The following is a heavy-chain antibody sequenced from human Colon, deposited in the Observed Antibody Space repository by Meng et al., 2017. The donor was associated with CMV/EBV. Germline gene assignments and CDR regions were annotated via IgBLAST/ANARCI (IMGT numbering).Heavy chain of an antibody. V-gene: IGHV4-4*08. CDR3: ARYAGWLKAYDY. CDR1: GGSISSYY. Sequence: SETLSPTCSVSGGSISSYYWSWVRQPPGKGLEWIGHIYNSGTTTYSPSLKSRVTISPDTSKNQFYLKMNSLTAADTAVYYCARYAGWLKAYDYWGQGTPVTVSS. CDR2: IYNSGTT. J-gene: IGHJ4*02. D-gene: IGHD5-12*01.